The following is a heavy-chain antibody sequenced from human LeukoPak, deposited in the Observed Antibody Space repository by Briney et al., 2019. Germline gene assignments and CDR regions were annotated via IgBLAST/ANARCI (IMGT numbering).Heavy chain of an antibody. CDR3: VRDRGYSTFDY. CDR1: VFPFSNYW. D-gene: IGHD4-23*01. Sequence: GGSRRLSCAGSVFPFSNYWMAWVRQAPGKGLEWVASMKEDGGEINYVDSVKGRFTISRDNAKYSLDLQMNSLRVDDTAVYYCVRDRGYSTFDYWGQGTLVIVSS. CDR2: MKEDGGEI. J-gene: IGHJ4*02. V-gene: IGHV3-7*01.